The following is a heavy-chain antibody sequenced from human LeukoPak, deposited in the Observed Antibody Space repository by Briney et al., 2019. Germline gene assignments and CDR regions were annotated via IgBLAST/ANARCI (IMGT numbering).Heavy chain of an antibody. CDR2: IFHSGST. V-gene: IGHV4-34*12. Sequence: SETLSLTCAVYGGSFSGYYWSWIRQPPGKGLEWIGSIFHSGSTYDNPSLKSRITISVYTSKNQFSLNLSSVTAADTAVYYCARSSWDSSGYYFDYWGQGTLVTVSS. CDR1: GGSFSGYY. D-gene: IGHD3-22*01. CDR3: ARSSWDSSGYYFDY. J-gene: IGHJ4*02.